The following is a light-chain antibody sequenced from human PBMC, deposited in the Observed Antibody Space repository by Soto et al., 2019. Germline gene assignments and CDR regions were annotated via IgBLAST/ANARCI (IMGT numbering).Light chain of an antibody. Sequence: QAVVTQPPSVSGAPGRTVTISCTGSSSNIGAGHDVHWYQQLPGTAPKLLIYTNNNRPSGVPDRVAGSKSGTSASLAITGLQAEDEADYYCQSFDSSLGGYIFGTGTKLTVL. CDR1: SSNIGAGHD. V-gene: IGLV1-40*01. J-gene: IGLJ1*01. CDR2: TNN. CDR3: QSFDSSLGGYI.